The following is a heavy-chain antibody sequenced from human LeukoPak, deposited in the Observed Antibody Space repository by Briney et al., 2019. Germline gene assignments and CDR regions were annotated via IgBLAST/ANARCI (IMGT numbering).Heavy chain of an antibody. CDR3: AREQSGYLLYFDY. V-gene: IGHV1-69*04. Sequence: ASVKVSCKASGYTFTSYDIHWVRQAPGQGLEWMGRIIPILGIANYAQKFQGRVTITADKSTSTAYMELSSLRSEDTAVYYCAREQSGYLLYFDYWGQGTLVTVSS. J-gene: IGHJ4*02. CDR1: GYTFTSYD. D-gene: IGHD3-3*01. CDR2: IIPILGIA.